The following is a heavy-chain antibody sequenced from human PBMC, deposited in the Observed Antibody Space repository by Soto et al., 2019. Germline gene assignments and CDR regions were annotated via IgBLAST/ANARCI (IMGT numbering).Heavy chain of an antibody. V-gene: IGHV3-66*01. CDR3: ARAAEYCSDGSCSGLRFDP. D-gene: IGHD2-15*01. J-gene: IGHJ5*02. CDR1: GVTVSSSV. Sequence: EVQLVESGGGLVQPGGSLRLSCAASGVTVSSSVMSWVRQAPGKGLEWVSVIFRDGRTYHADSVKGRFSISRDNSKNTLYLQMNSLRVEDTAVYYCARAAEYCSDGSCSGLRFDPWGQGTLVTVSS. CDR2: IFRDGRT.